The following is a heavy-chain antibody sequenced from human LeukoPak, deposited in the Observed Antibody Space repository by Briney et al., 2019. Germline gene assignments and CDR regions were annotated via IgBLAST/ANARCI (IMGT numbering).Heavy chain of an antibody. Sequence: SETLSLTCTVSGGSISSYYWSWIRQPPGKGLEWIGYIYYSGSTNYNPSLKSRVTISVDTSKNQFSLKRSSVTAADTAVYYCARALRYCSSTSCYTGAFDIWGQGTMVTVSS. CDR3: ARALRYCSSTSCYTGAFDI. CDR1: GGSISSYY. V-gene: IGHV4-59*01. D-gene: IGHD2-2*02. CDR2: IYYSGST. J-gene: IGHJ3*02.